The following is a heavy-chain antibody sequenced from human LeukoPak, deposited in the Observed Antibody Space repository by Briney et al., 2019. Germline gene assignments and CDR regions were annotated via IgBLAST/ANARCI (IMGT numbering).Heavy chain of an antibody. J-gene: IGHJ3*02. CDR2: IYTSGST. D-gene: IGHD3-10*01. CDR3: ASYYGSGSYTFGAFDI. Sequence: SSETLSLTCTVSGGSISSGGYYWSWIRQPAAKGLEWIGRIYTSGSTNYNPSLKSRVTMSVDTSKNQFSLKLSSVTAADTAVYYCASYYGSGSYTFGAFDIWGQGTMVTVSS. V-gene: IGHV4-61*02. CDR1: GGSISSGGYY.